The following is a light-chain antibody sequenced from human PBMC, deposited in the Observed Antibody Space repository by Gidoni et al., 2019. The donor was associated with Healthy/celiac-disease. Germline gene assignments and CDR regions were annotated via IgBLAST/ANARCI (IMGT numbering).Light chain of an antibody. V-gene: IGKV3-20*01. Sequence: EIVLTQSPGPLSLSPGERATLSCRDSQSVRSNLAWYQQKPGQAPRLLVYGASSRATGIPERLSGSGSGTDLTLTISGRGPEDFAVYYCQQYSSSPLTFGGGTKVEIK. J-gene: IGKJ4*01. CDR2: GAS. CDR3: QQYSSSPLT. CDR1: QSVRSN.